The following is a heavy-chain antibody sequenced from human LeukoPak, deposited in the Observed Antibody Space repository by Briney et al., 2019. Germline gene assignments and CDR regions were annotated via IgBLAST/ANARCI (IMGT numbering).Heavy chain of an antibody. CDR2: IRRDGGEM. V-gene: IGHV3-7*05. J-gene: IGHJ3*02. Sequence: PGGSLRLSCAASGFTFSEYWMTWVRQAPGKGLGWVANIRRDGGEMNYVDSVRGRFTISRDNAQNSLYLQMNSLGAEDTAMYYCARDSGGCRGNNCFDTFDIWGQGTMVTVSS. CDR3: ARDSGGCRGNNCFDTFDI. CDR1: GFTFSEYW. D-gene: IGHD4-23*01.